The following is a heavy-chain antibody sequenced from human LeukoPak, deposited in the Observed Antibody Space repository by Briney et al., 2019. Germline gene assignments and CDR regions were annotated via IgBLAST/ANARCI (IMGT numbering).Heavy chain of an antibody. V-gene: IGHV3-30*02. CDR1: GFTFSSYG. CDR3: AKAGLRGRGGYSYGYTDY. CDR2: IRYDGSNK. Sequence: GGSLRLSCAASGFTFSSYGMHRVRQAPGKGLEWVAFIRYDGSNKYYADSVRGRFTISRDNSKNTLYLQMNSLRAEDTAVYYCAKAGLRGRGGYSYGYTDYWGQGTLVTVSS. J-gene: IGHJ4*02. D-gene: IGHD5-18*01.